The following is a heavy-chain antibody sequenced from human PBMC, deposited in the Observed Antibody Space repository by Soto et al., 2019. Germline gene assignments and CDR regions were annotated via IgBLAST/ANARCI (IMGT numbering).Heavy chain of an antibody. D-gene: IGHD5-12*01. Sequence: PSETLSLTCAVYGGSFSSYYWNWIRQPPGKGLEWLGEINHSGSTNYNPSLESRVTISLDTSKTQSSLKLTSVTAAETAVYYCARGEGRLVGTWFDPWGQGTLVTVSS. V-gene: IGHV4-34*01. J-gene: IGHJ5*02. CDR1: GGSFSSYY. CDR2: INHSGST. CDR3: ARGEGRLVGTWFDP.